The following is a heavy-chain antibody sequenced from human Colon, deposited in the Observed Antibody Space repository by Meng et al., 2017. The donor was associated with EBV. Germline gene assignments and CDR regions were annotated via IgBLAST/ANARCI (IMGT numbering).Heavy chain of an antibody. CDR1: GASVATGFYY. V-gene: IGHV4-61*01. Sequence: VQSLQGVAGLLSPSETLPLPCTVSGASVATGFYYWSWIRQPPGKGLEWIAYIYYIGGTNYNPSLKSRLTISLDTSKNQFSLSIRSVTAADTAVYYCARVSGRSFDPWGQGTLVTVSS. D-gene: IGHD3-10*01. CDR3: ARVSGRSFDP. CDR2: IYYIGGT. J-gene: IGHJ5*02.